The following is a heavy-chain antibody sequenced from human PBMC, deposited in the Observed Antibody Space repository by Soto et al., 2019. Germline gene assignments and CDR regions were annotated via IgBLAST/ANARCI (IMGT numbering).Heavy chain of an antibody. CDR1: GFTFSSYA. CDR3: AKKAGLVSLYPPEFDP. CDR2: ISGSDGST. D-gene: IGHD2-8*01. Sequence: EVKLLESGGDLVQPGGSRRPSFAPLGFTFSSYALSWVPQPPGKGLEWASVISGSDGSTYYADSVKGRFTISRDNSKNTLFLQMNSLRGEDTAVYYCAKKAGLVSLYPPEFDPRGQGTLVTVSS. J-gene: IGHJ5*02. V-gene: IGHV3-23*01.